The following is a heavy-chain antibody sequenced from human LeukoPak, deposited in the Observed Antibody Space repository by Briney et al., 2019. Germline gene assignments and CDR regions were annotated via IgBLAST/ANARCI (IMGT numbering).Heavy chain of an antibody. D-gene: IGHD5-12*01. V-gene: IGHV3-30*14. CDR3: ARGYVVDY. J-gene: IGHJ4*02. CDR1: GFTFSSYA. CDR2: ISYDGSNK. Sequence: GRSLRLSCAASGFTFSSYAMHWVRQAPGKGLEWVAVISYDGSNKYYADSVKGRFTISRDNSKNTVYLQMKSLRAEDTAVYYCARGYVVDYWGQGTLVTVSS.